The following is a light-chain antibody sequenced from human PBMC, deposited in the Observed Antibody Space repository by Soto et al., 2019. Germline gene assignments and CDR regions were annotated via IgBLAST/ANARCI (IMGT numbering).Light chain of an antibody. CDR2: GAS. CDR1: QSVSGN. CDR3: QQYGNAPIT. Sequence: EIVMTQSPATLSVSPGERVTLSCRASQSVSGNLAWYQQKPGQAPRLLIYGASSRATGIPDRFSGSGSGTDFTLSISRLEVEDFAVYHCQQYGNAPITFGQGTRLEN. V-gene: IGKV3-20*01. J-gene: IGKJ5*01.